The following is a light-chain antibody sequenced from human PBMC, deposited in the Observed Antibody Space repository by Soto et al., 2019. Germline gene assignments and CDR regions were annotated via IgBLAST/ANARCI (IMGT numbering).Light chain of an antibody. CDR2: DAS. CDR1: QSVSSSY. CDR3: QQYGSSPRT. J-gene: IGKJ1*01. Sequence: EIVLTQSPGTLSLSPGERATLSCRASQSVSSSYLAWYQQKPGQAPRLLIYDASSRATGIPARFSGSGSGTDFTLTISSLEPEDFAVYCCQQYGSSPRTFGQGTKVDIK. V-gene: IGKV3-20*01.